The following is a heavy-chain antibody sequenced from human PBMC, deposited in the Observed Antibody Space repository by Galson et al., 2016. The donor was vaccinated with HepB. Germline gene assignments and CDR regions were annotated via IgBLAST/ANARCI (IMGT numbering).Heavy chain of an antibody. D-gene: IGHD2-21*01. V-gene: IGHV4-4*02. CDR3: ARDCSGGDCHPMGGYDVFDV. CDR2: IFHSGDT. Sequence: SETLSLTCTISGASISSRNWWSWVRQSPEKGLEWIGEIFHSGDTHYNPSFKSRSTLSVDESKNQFSLRLTSMTAADTAVYFCARDCSGGDCHPMGGYDVFDVWGQGTMVPVGS. CDR1: GASISSRNW. J-gene: IGHJ3*01.